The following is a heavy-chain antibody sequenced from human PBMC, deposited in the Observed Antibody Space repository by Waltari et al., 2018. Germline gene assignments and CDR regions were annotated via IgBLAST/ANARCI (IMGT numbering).Heavy chain of an antibody. J-gene: IGHJ3*01. CDR3: ARLLNGAFDF. Sequence: QVQLQESGPGLEKPSETLSLTCAVSGYSIRRGYSWGWIRQPPGKGLEWIGRIYHSGSTYYNPALNSRVTISEDTSKNQFSLKLSSVTAADTAVYYCARLLNGAFDFWGQGTMVTVSS. V-gene: IGHV4-38-2*01. D-gene: IGHD2-8*01. CDR2: IYHSGST. CDR1: GYSIRRGYS.